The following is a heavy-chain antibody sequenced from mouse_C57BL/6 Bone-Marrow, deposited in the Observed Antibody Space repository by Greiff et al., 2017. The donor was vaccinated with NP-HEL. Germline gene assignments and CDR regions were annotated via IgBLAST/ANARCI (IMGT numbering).Heavy chain of an antibody. CDR2: IHPNSGST. J-gene: IGHJ4*01. V-gene: IGHV1-64*01. CDR1: GYTFTSYW. Sequence: VQLQQPGAELVKPGASVKLSCKASGYTFTSYWMHWVKQRPGQGLEWIGMIHPNSGSTNYNEKFKSKATLTVDKSSSTAYMQLSSLTSEDSAVYYCARCLLLRYYAMDYWGQGTSVTVSS. D-gene: IGHD1-1*01. CDR3: ARCLLLRYYAMDY.